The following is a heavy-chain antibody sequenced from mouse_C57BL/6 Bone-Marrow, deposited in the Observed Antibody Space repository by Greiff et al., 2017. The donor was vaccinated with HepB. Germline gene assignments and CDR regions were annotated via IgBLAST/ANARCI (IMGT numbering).Heavy chain of an antibody. CDR1: GYTFTSYW. J-gene: IGHJ1*03. CDR3: ARSGRWLLKGGYFDV. Sequence: QVQLQQSGAELVKPGASVKLSCKASGYTFTSYWMHWVKQRPGRGLEWIGRIDPNSGGTKYNEKFKSKATLTVDKPSSTAYMQLSSLTSEDSAVYYCARSGRWLLKGGYFDVWGTGTTVTVSS. D-gene: IGHD2-3*01. V-gene: IGHV1-72*01. CDR2: IDPNSGGT.